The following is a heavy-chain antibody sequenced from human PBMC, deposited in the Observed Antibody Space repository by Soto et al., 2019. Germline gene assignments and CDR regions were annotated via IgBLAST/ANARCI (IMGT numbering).Heavy chain of an antibody. CDR2: MYNSGST. CDR1: GGSVSSSGGSVSSGFYY. Sequence: PSETLSLTCIVSGGSVSSSGGSVSSGFYYWSWIRQPPGKGLEWIGYMYNSGSTNYNPSLKSRVTISGDRSKNQFTLNLSSVTAADTAVYYCASNVAADDALDVWGQGTMVTVSS. CDR3: ASNVAADDALDV. J-gene: IGHJ3*01. D-gene: IGHD2-15*01. V-gene: IGHV4-61*01.